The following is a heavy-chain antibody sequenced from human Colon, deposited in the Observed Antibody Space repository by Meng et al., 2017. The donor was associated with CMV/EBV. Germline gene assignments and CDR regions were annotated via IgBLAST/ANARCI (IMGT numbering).Heavy chain of an antibody. J-gene: IGHJ6*02. Sequence: GGSLRLSCVASAFRFNSYNIHWVRQSPGKGLEWVAMISDDGINKYYGDSVKGRFTVSRDNSKNTVYLQMHGLRGDDTAVYYCARDPPKERHNYYYGMDVWGQGTTVTVSS. CDR2: ISDDGINK. D-gene: IGHD5-24*01. CDR3: ARDPPKERHNYYYGMDV. V-gene: IGHV3-30*03. CDR1: AFRFNSYN.